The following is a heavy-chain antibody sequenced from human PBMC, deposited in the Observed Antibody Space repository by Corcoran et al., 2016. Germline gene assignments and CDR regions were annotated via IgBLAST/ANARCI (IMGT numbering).Heavy chain of an antibody. CDR2: IIPIFGTA. Sequence: QVQLVQSGAEVKKPGSSVKVSCKASGGTFSSYAISWVRQAPGQGLEWMGGIIPIFGTANYAQKFQGRVTITADESTITAYMELSSLRSEDTAVYYCAREAGYCSSTSGYTYFDDWGQGTLVSVSS. D-gene: IGHD2-2*02. CDR1: GGTFSSYA. V-gene: IGHV1-69*01. J-gene: IGHJ4*02. CDR3: AREAGYCSSTSGYTYFDD.